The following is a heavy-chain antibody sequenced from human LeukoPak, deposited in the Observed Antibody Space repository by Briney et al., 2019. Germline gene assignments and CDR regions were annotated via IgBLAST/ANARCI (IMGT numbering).Heavy chain of an antibody. J-gene: IGHJ4*02. CDR1: GGSISSYY. V-gene: IGHV4-59*01. Sequence: SSETLSLTCTVSGGSISSYYWSWIRQPPGKGLEWIGYIYYSGSTNYNPSLKSRVTISVDTSKNQFSLKLSSVTAADTAVCYCARARGYGPYFDYWGQGTLATVSS. CDR2: IYYSGST. CDR3: ARARGYGPYFDY. D-gene: IGHD5-12*01.